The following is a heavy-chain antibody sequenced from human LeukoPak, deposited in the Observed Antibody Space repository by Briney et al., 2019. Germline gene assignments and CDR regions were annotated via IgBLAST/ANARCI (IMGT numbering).Heavy chain of an antibody. V-gene: IGHV4-39*01. D-gene: IGHD3-3*01. CDR3: ARHRNDDSWSGLGAFDI. Sequence: PSETLSLTCFVSGGSITNRFYYWGWIRQSPGKGLEWIGSLYYSGTTYHNPSLQSRVTISVDTSKNQFSLKVTSVAAADTAVYYCARHRNDDSWSGLGAFDIWGHGTMVTVSS. CDR2: LYYSGTT. J-gene: IGHJ3*02. CDR1: GGSITNRFYY.